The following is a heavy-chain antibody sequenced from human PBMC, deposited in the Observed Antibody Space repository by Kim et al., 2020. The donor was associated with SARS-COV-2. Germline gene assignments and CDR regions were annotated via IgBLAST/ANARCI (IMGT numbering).Heavy chain of an antibody. J-gene: IGHJ4*02. V-gene: IGHV1-69*13. CDR3: ARNRVGFGELFDY. Sequence: SVKVSCKASGGTFSSYAISWVRQAPGQGLEWMGGIIPIFGTANYAQKFQGRVTITADESTSTAYMELSSLRSEDTAVYYCARNRVGFGELFDYWGQGTLVTVSS. CDR1: GGTFSSYA. D-gene: IGHD3-10*01. CDR2: IIPIFGTA.